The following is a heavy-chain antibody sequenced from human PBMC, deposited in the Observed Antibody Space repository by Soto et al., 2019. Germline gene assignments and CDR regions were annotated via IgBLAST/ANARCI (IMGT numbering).Heavy chain of an antibody. J-gene: IGHJ6*03. CDR1: GGSISSYY. V-gene: IGHV4-59*01. CDR2: IYYSGST. D-gene: IGHD2-15*01. CDR3: ASLGYCSGGSCYPEYHYYYYMDV. Sequence: SETLSLTCTVSGGSISSYYWSWIRQPPGKGLEWIGYIYYSGSTNYNPSLKSRVTISVDTSKNQFSLKLSSVTAADTAVYYCASLGYCSGGSCYPEYHYYYYMDVWGKGTTVTVSS.